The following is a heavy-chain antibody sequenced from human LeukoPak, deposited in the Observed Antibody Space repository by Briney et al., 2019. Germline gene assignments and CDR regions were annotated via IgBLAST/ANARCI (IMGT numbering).Heavy chain of an antibody. V-gene: IGHV4-4*07. D-gene: IGHD3-10*01. CDR1: GGSIRSY. CDR3: ARDSGTTGEVKFDP. Sequence: SETLSLTCTVSGGSIRSYWSWIRQRAGKGLEWIGRIYGSGSTDYNPSLKSRVTMSIDTSKNQFSLNLISVIAADTAVYYCARDSGTTGEVKFDPWGQGTLVTVSS. CDR2: IYGSGST. J-gene: IGHJ5*02.